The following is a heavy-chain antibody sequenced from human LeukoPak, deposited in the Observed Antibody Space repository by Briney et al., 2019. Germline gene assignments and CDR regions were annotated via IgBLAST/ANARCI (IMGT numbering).Heavy chain of an antibody. D-gene: IGHD3-22*01. J-gene: IGHJ4*02. CDR1: GGSISSYY. CDR2: IYTSGST. V-gene: IGHV4-4*07. CDR3: ARDEVGYYYDSSGYPSSIPLWRY. Sequence: SETLSLTCTVSGGSISSYYWSWIRQPAGKGLEWIGRIYTSGSTNYNPSLKSRVTMSVDTSKNRFSLKLSSVTAADTAVYYCARDEVGYYYDSSGYPSSIPLWRYWGQGTLVTVSS.